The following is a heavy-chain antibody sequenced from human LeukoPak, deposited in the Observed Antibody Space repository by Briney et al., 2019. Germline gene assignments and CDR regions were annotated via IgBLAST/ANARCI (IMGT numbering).Heavy chain of an antibody. D-gene: IGHD1-26*01. Sequence: ASVKVSCKASGYTFTGNYMHWVRQAPGQGLEWMGWINPNSGGTNYAQKFQGRVTMTRDTSISTAYMELSRLTSDDMAVYYCSRGEVDGPDFDYWGQGTLVTVSS. CDR3: SRGEVDGPDFDY. CDR1: GYTFTGNY. J-gene: IGHJ4*02. CDR2: INPNSGGT. V-gene: IGHV1-2*02.